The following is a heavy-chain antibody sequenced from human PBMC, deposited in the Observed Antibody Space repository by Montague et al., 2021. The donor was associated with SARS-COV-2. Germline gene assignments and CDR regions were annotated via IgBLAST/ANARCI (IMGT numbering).Heavy chain of an antibody. CDR3: AGDRGELHAADY. J-gene: IGHJ4*02. V-gene: IGHV3-21*01. CDR2: ISSSSSYI. D-gene: IGHD1-26*01. Sequence: SLRLSCAASGFTFSSYSMNWVRQAPGKGLEWVSSISSSSSYIYYADSVKGRFTISRDNAKNSLYLQMNSLRAEDTAVYYCAGDRGELHAADYWGQGTLVTVSS. CDR1: GFTFSSYS.